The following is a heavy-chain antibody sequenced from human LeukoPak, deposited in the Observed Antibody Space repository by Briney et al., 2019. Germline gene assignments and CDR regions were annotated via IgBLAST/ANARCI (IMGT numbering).Heavy chain of an antibody. J-gene: IGHJ4*02. D-gene: IGHD3-3*01. CDR1: GGSINTYY. V-gene: IGHV4-59*01. Sequence: SETLSLTCTVSGGSINTYYWNWIRQPPGKGLEWIGYIYYIGSSNYNPSLKSRVTISVDTSKNQFSLKLNSVTAADTAVYYCARSFGVVGHFDYWGQGTLATVSS. CDR2: IYYIGSS. CDR3: ARSFGVVGHFDY.